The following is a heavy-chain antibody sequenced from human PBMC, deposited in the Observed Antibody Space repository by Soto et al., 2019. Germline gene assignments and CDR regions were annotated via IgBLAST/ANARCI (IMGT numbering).Heavy chain of an antibody. D-gene: IGHD4-17*01. CDR1: GGTFSSYA. CDR3: ARDPHDYGDYAQGYYYGMDV. Sequence: ASVKVSCKASGGTFSSYAISWVRQAPGQGLEWMGGIIPIFGTANYAQKFQGRVTITADESTSTAYMELSSLRSEDTAVYYCARDPHDYGDYAQGYYYGMDVWGQGTTVTVSS. V-gene: IGHV1-69*13. CDR2: IIPIFGTA. J-gene: IGHJ6*02.